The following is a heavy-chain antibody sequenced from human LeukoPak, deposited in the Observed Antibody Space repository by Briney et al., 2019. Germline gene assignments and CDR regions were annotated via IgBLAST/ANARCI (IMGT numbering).Heavy chain of an antibody. J-gene: IGHJ6*03. CDR3: ARVAAAGKMYYYYYMDV. Sequence: ASVKVSCKASGYTFTGYYMHWVRQAPGQGLEWMGWINPNSGGTNYAQKFQGRVTMTRDTSISTAYMELSRLRSDDTAVYYCARVAAAGKMYYYYYMDVWGKGTTVTISS. V-gene: IGHV1-2*02. D-gene: IGHD6-13*01. CDR1: GYTFTGYY. CDR2: INPNSGGT.